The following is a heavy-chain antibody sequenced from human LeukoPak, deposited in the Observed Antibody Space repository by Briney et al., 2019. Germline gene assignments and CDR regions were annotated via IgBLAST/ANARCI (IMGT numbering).Heavy chain of an antibody. J-gene: IGHJ6*02. CDR1: GGSISSSSYY. CDR2: IYTSGSI. D-gene: IGHD5-18*01. V-gene: IGHV4-61*02. Sequence: SETLSLTCTVSGGSISSSSYYWSWIRQPAGKGLEWIGRIYTSGSINYNPSLKSRVTISVDTSKNQFSLKLSSVTAADTAVYYCARLNWIPTGENYYYYYGMDVWGQGTTVTVSS. CDR3: ARLNWIPTGENYYYYYGMDV.